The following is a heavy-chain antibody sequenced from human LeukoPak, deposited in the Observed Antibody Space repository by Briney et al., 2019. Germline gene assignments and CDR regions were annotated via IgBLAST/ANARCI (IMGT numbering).Heavy chain of an antibody. CDR1: GFTFGSYA. Sequence: GGSLRLSCAASGFTFGSYAMNWVRQAPGKGLDWVSVISGSGGTTYYADSVKGRFTISRDNSKNTLSLQMNSLRAEDTVVYYCAKGDSIVPAAPFDYWGQGTLVTVSS. J-gene: IGHJ4*02. D-gene: IGHD2-2*01. V-gene: IGHV3-23*01. CDR3: AKGDSIVPAAPFDY. CDR2: ISGSGGTT.